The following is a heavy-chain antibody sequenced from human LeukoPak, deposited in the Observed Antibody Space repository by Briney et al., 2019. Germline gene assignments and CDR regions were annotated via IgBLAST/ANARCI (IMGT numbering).Heavy chain of an antibody. CDR3: AKDCALQLWLQDCYGMDV. CDR1: GFTFSSYG. D-gene: IGHD5-18*01. J-gene: IGHJ6*02. Sequence: PGGSLRLSCAASGFTFSSYGMHWARQAPGKGLEWVAVISYDGSNKYYADSVKGRFTISRDNSKNTLYLQMNSLRAEDTAVYYCAKDCALQLWLQDCYGMDVWGQGTTVTVSS. CDR2: ISYDGSNK. V-gene: IGHV3-30*18.